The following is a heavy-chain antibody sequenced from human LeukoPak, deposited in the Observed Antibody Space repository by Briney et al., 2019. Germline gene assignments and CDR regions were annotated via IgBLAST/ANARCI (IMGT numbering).Heavy chain of an antibody. V-gene: IGHV4-39*01. J-gene: IGHJ3*02. CDR2: IYYSGST. Sequence: ETLSFTCTVSGGSISSSSYYWGWIRQPPGKGLEWIGSIYYSGSTYYNPSLKSRVTISVDTSKNQFSLKLSSVTAADTAVYYCARLSTATPHAFDIWGQGTMVTVSS. D-gene: IGHD4-17*01. CDR1: GGSISSSSYY. CDR3: ARLSTATPHAFDI.